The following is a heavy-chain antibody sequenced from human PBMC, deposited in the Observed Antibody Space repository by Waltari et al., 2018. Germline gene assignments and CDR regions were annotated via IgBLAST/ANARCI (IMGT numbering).Heavy chain of an antibody. Sequence: QVQLQESGSGLVKPSETLSLTCTVSGYSISSGYYWGWIRQPPGKGREGVGSIYHSGSTYYNPSLKSRVTISVDTSKNQFSLKLSSVTAADTAVYYCARNGAADYYGSGSYYLLYYYYMDVWGKGTTVTVSS. CDR3: ARNGAADYYGSGSYYLLYYYYMDV. CDR2: IYHSGST. D-gene: IGHD3-10*01. V-gene: IGHV4-38-2*02. J-gene: IGHJ6*03. CDR1: GYSISSGYY.